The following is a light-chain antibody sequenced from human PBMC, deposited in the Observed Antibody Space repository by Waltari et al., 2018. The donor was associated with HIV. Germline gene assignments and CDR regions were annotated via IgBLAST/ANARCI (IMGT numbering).Light chain of an antibody. J-gene: IGLJ3*02. CDR1: SSDIGAYNR. V-gene: IGLV2-18*02. CDR2: EVT. Sequence: QSALTQPPSVSGSLGQSVTISCTGTSSDIGAYNRVSWYQQSPGTAPKLRIYEVTHRPSGVPVRFSGSKSGNTASLTISGLQADDEADYCCSSYTTSSTWVFGGGTKLTVL. CDR3: SSYTTSSTWV.